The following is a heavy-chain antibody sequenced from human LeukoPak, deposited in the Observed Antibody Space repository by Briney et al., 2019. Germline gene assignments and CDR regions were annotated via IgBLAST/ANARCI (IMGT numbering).Heavy chain of an antibody. CDR1: GGSISSSSYY. D-gene: IGHD2-2*02. CDR3: ARPGRYCSSISCYREGNFDY. J-gene: IGHJ4*02. CDR2: IYYSGST. Sequence: PSETLSLTCTVSGGSISSSSYYWGWFRQPPGKGLEWIGSIYYSGSTYYNPSLKSRVTISIDTSKNQFSLKLSSVTAADTAVYYCARPGRYCSSISCYREGNFDYWGQGTLVTVSS. V-gene: IGHV4-39*01.